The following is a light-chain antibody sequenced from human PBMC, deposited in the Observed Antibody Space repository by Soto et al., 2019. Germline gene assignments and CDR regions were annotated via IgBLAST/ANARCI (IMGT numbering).Light chain of an antibody. CDR2: EVT. CDR3: SSYTSSSTLAYV. Sequence: QSALTQPASVSGSPGQSITISCTGTSSDVGDYNYVSWYQQHPGKAPKLMIFEVTNRPSGVSNRFSGSKSGNTASLTISGLQAEDEADYYCSSYTSSSTLAYVFGTGTTLTVL. J-gene: IGLJ1*01. V-gene: IGLV2-14*01. CDR1: SSDVGDYNY.